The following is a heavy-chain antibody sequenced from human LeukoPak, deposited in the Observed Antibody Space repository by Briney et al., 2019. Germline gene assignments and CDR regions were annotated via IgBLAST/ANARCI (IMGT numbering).Heavy chain of an antibody. CDR1: GVSISSYY. CDR3: AIAARSWEYFDY. D-gene: IGHD6-6*01. CDR2: IYTSGST. Sequence: SETLSLTCTVSGVSISSYYWSWIRRPAGKGLEWIGRIYTSGSTNYNPSLKSRVTMSVDTSKNQFSLKLSSVTAADTAVYYCAIAARSWEYFDYWGQGTLVTVSS. V-gene: IGHV4-4*07. J-gene: IGHJ4*02.